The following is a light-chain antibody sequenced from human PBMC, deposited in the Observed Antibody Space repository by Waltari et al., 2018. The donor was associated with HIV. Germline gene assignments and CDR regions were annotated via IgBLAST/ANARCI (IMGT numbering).Light chain of an antibody. CDR1: QGISNY. CDR2: VAS. CDR3: QQYDYLPNLT. V-gene: IGKV1-33*01. J-gene: IGKJ4*01. Sequence: DIPMTQSPSPISASVGDRVTSTCQAIQGISNYLNWYHQKPGNAPKLLLYVASTLETGVPSRFSASGSGTHFTFTISSLQPEDIATYYCQQYDYLPNLTFGGGTKVEIK.